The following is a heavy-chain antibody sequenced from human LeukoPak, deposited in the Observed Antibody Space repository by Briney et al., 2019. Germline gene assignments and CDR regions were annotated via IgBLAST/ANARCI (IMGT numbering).Heavy chain of an antibody. CDR1: GYSLSSGYY. V-gene: IGHV4-38-2*01. CDR2: IYHSGST. J-gene: IGHJ6*03. D-gene: IGHD3-22*01. CDR3: ARLISGSSGYYHYYYYYYYMDV. Sequence: SETLSLTCAVSGYSLSSGYYWGWIRQPPGKGLEWIGSIYHSGSTYYNPSLKSRVTISVDTSKNQFSLKLSSVTAADTAVYYCARLISGSSGYYHYYYYYYYMDVWGKGTTVTVSS.